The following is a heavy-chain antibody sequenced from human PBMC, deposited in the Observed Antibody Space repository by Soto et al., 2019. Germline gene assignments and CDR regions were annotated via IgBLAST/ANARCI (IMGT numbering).Heavy chain of an antibody. J-gene: IGHJ3*02. Sequence: GGSLRLSCAASGFTFSSYAMHWVRQAPGKGLEWVAVISYDGSNKYYADSVKGPLTISRDNSKNTLYLQMNSLRAEDTAVYYCARNYGDYYAFDIWGQGTMVTVSS. D-gene: IGHD4-17*01. CDR3: ARNYGDYYAFDI. CDR2: ISYDGSNK. V-gene: IGHV3-30-3*01. CDR1: GFTFSSYA.